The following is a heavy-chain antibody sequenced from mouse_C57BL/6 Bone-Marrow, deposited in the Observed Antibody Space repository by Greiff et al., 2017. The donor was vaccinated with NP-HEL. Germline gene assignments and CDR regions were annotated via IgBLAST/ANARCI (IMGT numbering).Heavy chain of an antibody. CDR1: GYTFTSYW. CDR3: ARRPLPITVYFDY. D-gene: IGHD1-1*01. J-gene: IGHJ2*01. CDR2: IHPNSGST. V-gene: IGHV1-64*01. Sequence: VQLQQPGAELVKPGASVKLSCKASGYTFTSYWMHWVKQRPGQGLEWIGMIHPNSGSTNYNEKFKSKATLTVDKSSSTAYMQRSSLSSEDSAVYYCARRPLPITVYFDYWGQGTTLTVSS.